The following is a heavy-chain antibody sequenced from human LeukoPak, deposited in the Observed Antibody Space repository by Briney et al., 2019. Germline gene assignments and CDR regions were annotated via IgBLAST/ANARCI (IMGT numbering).Heavy chain of an antibody. J-gene: IGHJ4*02. CDR2: IRGKASGGTT. CDR1: GFTFGDYA. Sequence: ESGGSLRLSCTASGFTFGDYAMSWVRQAPGKGLEWVGFIRGKASGGTTEYAASVKGRFIISRDDSKSIAYLQMNSLKTEDTAVYYCTSLPSSSWSTGVDYWGQGTLVTVSS. V-gene: IGHV3-49*04. CDR3: TSLPSSSWSTGVDY. D-gene: IGHD6-13*01.